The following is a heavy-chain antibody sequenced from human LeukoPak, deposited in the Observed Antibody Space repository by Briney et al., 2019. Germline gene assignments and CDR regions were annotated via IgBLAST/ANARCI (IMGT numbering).Heavy chain of an antibody. CDR3: ARSITMVRGVPLGY. CDR2: ISSSSSYI. J-gene: IGHJ4*02. Sequence: GGSLRLSCAASGFTFSSYSMNWVRQAPGKGLEWVSSISSSSSYIYYADSVKGRFTISRDNAKNSLYLQMNSLRAEDTAVYYCARSITMVRGVPLGYWGQGTLVTVSS. D-gene: IGHD3-10*01. V-gene: IGHV3-21*01. CDR1: GFTFSSYS.